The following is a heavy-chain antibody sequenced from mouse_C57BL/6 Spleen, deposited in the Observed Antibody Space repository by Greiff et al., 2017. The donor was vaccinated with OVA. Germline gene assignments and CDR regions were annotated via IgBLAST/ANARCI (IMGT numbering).Heavy chain of an antibody. CDR1: GYAFSSSW. J-gene: IGHJ1*03. D-gene: IGHD1-1*01. Sequence: VQLQQSGPELVKPGASVKISCTASGYAFSSSWMNWVKQRPGQGLEWIGRIYPGDGDTNYTGKFKGKATLTADKSSSTAYLQLSSLTSEDSAVYFCARSTTVDYWYFDVWGTGTTVTVSS. V-gene: IGHV1-82*01. CDR3: ARSTTVDYWYFDV. CDR2: IYPGDGDT.